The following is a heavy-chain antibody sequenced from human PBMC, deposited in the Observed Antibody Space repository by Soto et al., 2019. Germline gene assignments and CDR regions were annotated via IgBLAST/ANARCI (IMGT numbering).Heavy chain of an antibody. CDR2: IWYDGSNK. CDR3: ASSIN. CDR1: RFPFSSYG. J-gene: IGHJ1*01. V-gene: IGHV3-33*01. Sequence: GGSLRLSCAGSRFPFSSYGMHWVRQAPGKGLDWVAVIWYDGSNKDYADSVKGRLTISRDNSKNTLFLQMNNLRVDDTAVYYCASSINWGRGTLVTVSS.